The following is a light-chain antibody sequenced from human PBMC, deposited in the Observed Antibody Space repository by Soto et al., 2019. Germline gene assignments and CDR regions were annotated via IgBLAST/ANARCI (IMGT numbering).Light chain of an antibody. CDR1: QSITIY. J-gene: IGKJ1*01. CDR2: GAS. V-gene: IGKV1-39*01. CDR3: QQTYTAPRT. Sequence: DIQMTQSPSSLSASVGDRVTITCRASQSITIYLNWYQQQPGKAPRLLIYGASTLQTGVPSRFSGSESMTDVTLTISDLQPEDFATYYCQQTYTAPRTFGQGTKVDI.